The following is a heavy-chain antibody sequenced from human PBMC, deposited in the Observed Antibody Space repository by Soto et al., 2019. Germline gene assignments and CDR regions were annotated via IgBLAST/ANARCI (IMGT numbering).Heavy chain of an antibody. V-gene: IGHV4-39*01. CDR1: GGSISSSSYY. D-gene: IGHD2-2*01. Sequence: ETLSLTCTVSGGSISSSSYYWGWIRQPPGKGLEWIGSIYYSGSTYYNPSLKSRVTISVDTSKNQFSLKLSSVTAADTAVYYCARQFLVVVPAAMQRLLWFGELYFDYWGQGTLVTVSS. CDR2: IYYSGST. J-gene: IGHJ4*02. CDR3: ARQFLVVVPAAMQRLLWFGELYFDY.